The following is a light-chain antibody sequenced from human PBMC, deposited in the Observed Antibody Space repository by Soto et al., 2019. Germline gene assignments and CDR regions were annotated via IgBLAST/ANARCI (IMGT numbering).Light chain of an antibody. CDR3: QQYYNSPLT. J-gene: IGKJ3*01. V-gene: IGKV4-1*01. CDR2: WAS. Sequence: DIVMTQSPDSLAVSLGERATINCKSSQTVLYSSNNKNYLAWYQQKPGQPPKLLIYWASTRESGVPDRFSGSGSGTDFTLTISSLQAEDVAVYYCQQYYNSPLTFGPGTKVD. CDR1: QTVLYSSNNKNY.